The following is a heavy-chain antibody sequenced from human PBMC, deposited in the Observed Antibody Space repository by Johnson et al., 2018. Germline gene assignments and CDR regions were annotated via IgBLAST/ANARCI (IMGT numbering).Heavy chain of an antibody. CDR1: VGSISNYY. CDR3: ARSGRRAVSGTSFDI. D-gene: IGHD6-19*01. V-gene: IGHV4-59*01. J-gene: IGHJ3*02. Sequence: QVQLQESGPGLVKPSETXSLTCTVSVGSISNYYWSWIRQPPGKGLEWIGFIYHTGNTNYNPSLRSRVTISVDTSKTQFSLKLRSVSAADTAIYYCARSGRRAVSGTSFDIWGQGTMVTVSS. CDR2: IYHTGNT.